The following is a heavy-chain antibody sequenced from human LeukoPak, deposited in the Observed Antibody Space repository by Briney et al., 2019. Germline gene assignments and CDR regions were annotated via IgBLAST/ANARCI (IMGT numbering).Heavy chain of an antibody. V-gene: IGHV3-23*01. D-gene: IGHD4-11*01. Sequence: GGALRLSCAASGFIFTNYAMRWVRQAPGKGLEWVSTISQGGETPYYADSVKGRFTISRDNSKNTLYLQISSLSAEDTAVYYCAKLVIPSHSKYFDPWGQGTLVTVSS. CDR3: AKLVIPSHSKYFDP. CDR2: ISQGGETP. CDR1: GFIFTNYA. J-gene: IGHJ5*02.